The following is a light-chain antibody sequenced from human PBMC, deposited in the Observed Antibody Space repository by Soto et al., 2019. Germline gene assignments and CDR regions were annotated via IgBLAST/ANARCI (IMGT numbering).Light chain of an antibody. J-gene: IGLJ1*01. CDR2: DVN. V-gene: IGLV2-14*01. Sequence: QSALTQPPSVSGSPGQSVTISCTGTSSDVGGYNYVSWYQQLPGKAPKLMIYDVNNRPSGVSNRFSGSKSGNTASLTISGLQAEDEADYYCSSYTGSSTFVFGTGTKVTVL. CDR3: SSYTGSSTFV. CDR1: SSDVGGYNY.